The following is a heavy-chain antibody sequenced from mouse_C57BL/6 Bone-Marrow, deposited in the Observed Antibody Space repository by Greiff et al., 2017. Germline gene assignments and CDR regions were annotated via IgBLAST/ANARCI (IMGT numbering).Heavy chain of an antibody. Sequence: VKLMESGPGLVQPSQSLSITCTVPGFSLTSYGVHWVRQSPGKGLEWLGVIWSGGSTDYNAAFISRLSISKDNSKSQVFFKMNSLQADDTAIYYCAKGEYGNHAGMDYWGQGTSVTVSS. CDR3: AKGEYGNHAGMDY. D-gene: IGHD2-10*02. CDR2: IWSGGST. V-gene: IGHV2-2*01. J-gene: IGHJ4*01. CDR1: GFSLTSYG.